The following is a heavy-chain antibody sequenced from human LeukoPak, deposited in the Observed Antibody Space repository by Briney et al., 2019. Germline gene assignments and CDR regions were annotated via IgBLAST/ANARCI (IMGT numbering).Heavy chain of an antibody. CDR3: ARVAGRWGTTVTSLPFDY. CDR2: IKAGNGNT. V-gene: IGHV1-3*01. D-gene: IGHD4-17*01. Sequence: ASVKVSCKASGYTFTSYAMHWVRQAPGQRLEWMGWIKAGNGNTKYSQKFQGRVTITRDTSASTAYMELSSLRSEDTAVYYCARVAGRWGTTVTSLPFDYWGQGTLVTVSS. CDR1: GYTFTSYA. J-gene: IGHJ4*02.